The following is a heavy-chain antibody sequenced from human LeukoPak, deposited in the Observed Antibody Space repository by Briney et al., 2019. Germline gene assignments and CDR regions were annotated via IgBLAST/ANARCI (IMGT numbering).Heavy chain of an antibody. D-gene: IGHD1-14*01. Sequence: GGSLRLSCAASGFTFSSEWMHWVRQAPGKGLEWVSAISSSDANTYYADSVKGRFTISRDNSKNTLYLQMNSLRAEDTALYYCAIREPIGYWGQGTLVTVSS. CDR3: AIREPIGY. J-gene: IGHJ4*02. CDR2: ISSSDANT. V-gene: IGHV3-23*01. CDR1: GFTFSSEW.